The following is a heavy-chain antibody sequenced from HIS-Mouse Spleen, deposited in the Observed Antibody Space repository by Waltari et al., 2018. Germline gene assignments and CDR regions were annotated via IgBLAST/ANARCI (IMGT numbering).Heavy chain of an antibody. V-gene: IGHV4-31*03. Sequence: QVQLQESGPGLVKPSQTLSLPCTVSGGSISSRGYHWSWTRQHSGKGLEWIGYIYYSGRTYYNPSLKSRVTISVDTSKNQFSLKLSSVTAADTAVYYCARSPYYDFWSGYSDNWFDPWGQGTLVTVSS. J-gene: IGHJ5*02. D-gene: IGHD3-3*01. CDR1: GGSISSRGYH. CDR3: ARSPYYDFWSGYSDNWFDP. CDR2: IYYSGRT.